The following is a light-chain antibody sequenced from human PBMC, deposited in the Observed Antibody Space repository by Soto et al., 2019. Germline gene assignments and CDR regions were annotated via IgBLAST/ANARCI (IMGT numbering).Light chain of an antibody. Sequence: QSVLTQPASVSGSPGQSITISCTGTSSDAGGYNYVSWYQQHPGKAPKLMIYEVSNRPSGVSNRFSGSKSGNTASLTISGLQAEDEADYYCSSYTSSSTLDVVFGGGTKVTVL. CDR1: SSDAGGYNY. J-gene: IGLJ2*01. CDR2: EVS. CDR3: SSYTSSSTLDVV. V-gene: IGLV2-14*01.